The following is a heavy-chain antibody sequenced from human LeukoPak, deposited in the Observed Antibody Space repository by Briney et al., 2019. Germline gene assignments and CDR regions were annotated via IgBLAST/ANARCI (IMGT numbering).Heavy chain of an antibody. D-gene: IGHD5-12*01. CDR2: ISTDGTTT. V-gene: IGHV3-74*01. Sequence: GGSLRLSCAASGFTFSSHWMHWVRQAPGKGLVWISRISTDGTTTGYADSVKGRFTVSRDNAKNTVYLQMDSLRAEDTAVYYCAKDLDIVATITGNWGQGTLVTVSS. J-gene: IGHJ4*02. CDR1: GFTFSSHW. CDR3: AKDLDIVATITGN.